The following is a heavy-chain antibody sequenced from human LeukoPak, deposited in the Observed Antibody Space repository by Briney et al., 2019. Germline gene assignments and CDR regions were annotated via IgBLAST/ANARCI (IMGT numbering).Heavy chain of an antibody. CDR1: GYTFTGYY. CDR3: ARDRDILTGYPLDY. CDR2: INPNSGGT. D-gene: IGHD3-9*01. Sequence: ASVKVSCKASGYTFTGYYMHWVRQAPGQGLEWMGWINPNSGGTNYAQKFQGRVTMARDTSISTAYMELSRLRSDDTAVYYCARDRDILTGYPLDYWGQGTLVTVSS. J-gene: IGHJ4*02. V-gene: IGHV1-2*02.